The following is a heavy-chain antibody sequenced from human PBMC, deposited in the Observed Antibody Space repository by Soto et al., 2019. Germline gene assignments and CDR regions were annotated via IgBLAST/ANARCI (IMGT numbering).Heavy chain of an antibody. CDR1: GFTFSSYA. V-gene: IGHV3-30-3*01. J-gene: IGHJ6*02. CDR3: ARDLHCSSTSCYTRRLTYYYYGMDV. Sequence: LRLSCAASGFTFSSYAMHWVRQAPGKGLEWVAVISYDGSNKYYADSVKGRFTISRDNSKNTLYLQMNSLRAEDTAVYYCARDLHCSSTSCYTRRLTYYYYGMDVWGQGTTVTVSS. D-gene: IGHD2-2*02. CDR2: ISYDGSNK.